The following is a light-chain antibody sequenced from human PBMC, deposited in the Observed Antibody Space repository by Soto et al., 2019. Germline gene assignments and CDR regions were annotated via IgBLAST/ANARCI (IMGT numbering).Light chain of an antibody. CDR3: QQYNDWPPLT. CDR1: QSISRN. CDR2: GAS. V-gene: IGKV3-15*01. Sequence: ETLMTQSPATLSVSPGERATLSCRASQSISRNLAWYQHKPGQAPRLLIYGASTRATGIPARFSGSGSGTEFTLTISSLQSEDFAVYYCQQYNDWPPLTFGGGTKVDIK. J-gene: IGKJ4*01.